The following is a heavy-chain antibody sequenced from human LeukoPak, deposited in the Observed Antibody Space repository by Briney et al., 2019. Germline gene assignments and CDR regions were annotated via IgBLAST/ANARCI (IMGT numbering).Heavy chain of an antibody. V-gene: IGHV4-39*01. CDR1: GGSISSSSYY. Sequence: PSETLSLTCTVSGGSISSSSYYWGWIRQPPGKGLEWIGSIYYSGSTYYNPSLKSRVTISVDTSKNQFSLKLSSVTAADTAVYHCARLVLMVYATIDYWGQGTLVTVSS. CDR2: IYYSGST. D-gene: IGHD2-8*01. J-gene: IGHJ4*02. CDR3: ARLVLMVYATIDY.